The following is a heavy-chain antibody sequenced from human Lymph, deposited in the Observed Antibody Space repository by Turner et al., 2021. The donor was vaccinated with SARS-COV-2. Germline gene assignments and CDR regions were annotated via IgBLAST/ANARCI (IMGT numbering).Heavy chain of an antibody. CDR3: ARVWVRWWYFDL. Sequence: QVQLQQWGAGLLTPSETLSLTCAVYGGSFSGYYWSWIRQPPGKGLEWIGEINHSGSTNYNPSLKSRVTISVDKSKKKFSLKLSTVTAADTAVYYCARVWVRWWYFDLWGRGTLVTVSS. J-gene: IGHJ2*01. CDR2: INHSGST. D-gene: IGHD7-27*01. V-gene: IGHV4-34*01. CDR1: GGSFSGYY.